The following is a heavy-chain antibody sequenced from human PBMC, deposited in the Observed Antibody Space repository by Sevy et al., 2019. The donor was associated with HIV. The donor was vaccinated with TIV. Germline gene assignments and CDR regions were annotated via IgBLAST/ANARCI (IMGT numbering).Heavy chain of an antibody. J-gene: IGHJ4*02. D-gene: IGHD3-3*01. CDR2: IYSGGTT. Sequence: GGSLRLSCAASGFTVSTNYMSWVRQAPGKGLEWVSVIYSGGTTYYADSVKGRFTISRDKSKNTVYLQMNSLRAEDTAVYYCAREFGDGYNPRYYFDYWGQGTLVTVSS. V-gene: IGHV3-53*01. CDR3: AREFGDGYNPRYYFDY. CDR1: GFTVSTNY.